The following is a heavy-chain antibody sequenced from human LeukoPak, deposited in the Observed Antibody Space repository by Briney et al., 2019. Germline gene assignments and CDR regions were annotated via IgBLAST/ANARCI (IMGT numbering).Heavy chain of an antibody. CDR2: ISAYNGNT. J-gene: IGHJ6*02. CDR1: GYTFTSYG. D-gene: IGHD2-2*01. V-gene: IGHV1-18*01. CDR3: ARACGGCSSTSCYPYYYGMDV. Sequence: ASVKVSCKASGYTFTSYGISWVRQAPGQGLEWMGWISAYNGNTNYAQKLQGRVTMTTDTSTSTAYMELRSLRSDDTAVYYCARACGGCSSTSCYPYYYGMDVWGQGTTVTVSS.